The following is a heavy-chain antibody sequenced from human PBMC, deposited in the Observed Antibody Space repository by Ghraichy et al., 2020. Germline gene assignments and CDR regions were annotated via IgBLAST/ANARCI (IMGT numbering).Heavy chain of an antibody. CDR3: ARDRVVAATNDAFDI. V-gene: IGHV3-21*01. CDR1: GFTFSSYS. CDR2: ISSSSSYI. J-gene: IGHJ3*02. Sequence: GGSLRLSCAASGFTFSSYSMNWVRQAPGKGLEWVSSISSSSSYIYYADSVKGRFTISRDNAKNSLYLQMNSLRAEDTAVYYCARDRVVAATNDAFDIWGQGTMVTVSS. D-gene: IGHD2-15*01.